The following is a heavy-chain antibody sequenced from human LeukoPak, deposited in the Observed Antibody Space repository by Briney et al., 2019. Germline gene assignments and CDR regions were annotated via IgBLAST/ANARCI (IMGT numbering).Heavy chain of an antibody. CDR2: IYSGGSA. D-gene: IGHD3-10*01. J-gene: IGHJ4*02. CDR3: ARVGGH. V-gene: IGHV3-53*01. Sequence: GGSLRLSCAASGLTVSRNYMSWVRQAPGKGLESVSVIYSGGSAYYADSVRGRFTISRDNSKNTLYLQMNSLRVEDTAVYYCARVGGHWGQGTLVTVSS. CDR1: GLTVSRNY.